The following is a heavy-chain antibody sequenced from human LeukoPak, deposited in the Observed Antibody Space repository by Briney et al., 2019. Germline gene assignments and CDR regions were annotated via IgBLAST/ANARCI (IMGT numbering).Heavy chain of an antibody. Sequence: PSETLSLTCTVSGGSISSGSYYWSWIRQPAGKGLEWIGRIYTSGSTNYNPSLKSRVTISVDTSKNQFSLKLSSVTAADTAVYYCARDPGIAAARSFDIWGQGTMVTVSS. V-gene: IGHV4-61*02. CDR1: GGSISSGSYY. J-gene: IGHJ3*02. CDR3: ARDPGIAAARSFDI. CDR2: IYTSGST. D-gene: IGHD6-13*01.